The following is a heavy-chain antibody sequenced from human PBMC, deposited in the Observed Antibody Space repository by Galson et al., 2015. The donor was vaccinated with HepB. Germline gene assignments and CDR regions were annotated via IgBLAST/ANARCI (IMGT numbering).Heavy chain of an antibody. V-gene: IGHV4-59*03. CDR2: IYYGAVT. CDR1: DGSISDFY. D-gene: IGHD3-9*01. CDR3: ALTSSRQDPFNV. J-gene: IGHJ3*01. Sequence: SETLSLTCAVSDGSISDFYWSWIRQSPGRGLEWIGYIYYGAVTNYNPSLQSRFSISADLSRRQFSLKVKSVTAADTAIYFCALTSSRQDPFNVWGLGTMVTVSS.